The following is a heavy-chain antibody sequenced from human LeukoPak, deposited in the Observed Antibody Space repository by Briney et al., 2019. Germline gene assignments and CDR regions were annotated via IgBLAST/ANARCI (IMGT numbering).Heavy chain of an antibody. CDR1: GFTFSSYW. D-gene: IGHD3-16*01. CDR2: INSDGSSR. Sequence: SGGSLRLSCAASGFTFSSYWMHWVRQAPGKGLVWVSRINSDGSSRTYADSVKGRFTISRDNAKNTLYLQMNSLRAEDTAVYYCAKGIVFSTYGVGGHDYWGQGTLVTVSS. J-gene: IGHJ4*02. CDR3: AKGIVFSTYGVGGHDY. V-gene: IGHV3-74*01.